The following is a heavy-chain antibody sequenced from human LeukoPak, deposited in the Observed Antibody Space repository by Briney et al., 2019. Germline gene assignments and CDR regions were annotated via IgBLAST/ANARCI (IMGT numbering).Heavy chain of an antibody. D-gene: IGHD3-9*01. J-gene: IGHJ6*03. Sequence: SVKVSCKTSGGTLSNYAITWVRQAPGQGLEWMGGIIPIFGTTNHAQKFQGRVTITADDSTSTAYMELSSLRSEDTAVYYCATKNILTGYGKANYYYYMDVWGKGTTVIISS. CDR1: GGTLSNYA. V-gene: IGHV1-69*13. CDR3: ATKNILTGYGKANYYYYMDV. CDR2: IIPIFGTT.